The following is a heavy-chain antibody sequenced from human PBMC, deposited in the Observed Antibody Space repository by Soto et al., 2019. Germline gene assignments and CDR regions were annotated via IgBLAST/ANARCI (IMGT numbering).Heavy chain of an antibody. CDR2: INPNSGGT. V-gene: IGHV1-2*02. Sequence: ASVKVSCKASGYTFTGYYMHWVRQAPGQGLEWMGWINPNSGGTNYAQKFQGRVTMTMDTSITTAYMELSRLRSGDTAVYYCAREPATAKPEGVDFWGQGTLVTVSS. J-gene: IGHJ4*02. D-gene: IGHD1-1*01. CDR1: GYTFTGYY. CDR3: AREPATAKPEGVDF.